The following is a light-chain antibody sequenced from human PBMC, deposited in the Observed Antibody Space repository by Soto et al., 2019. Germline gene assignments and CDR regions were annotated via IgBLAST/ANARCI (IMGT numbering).Light chain of an antibody. CDR2: GAS. J-gene: IGKJ2*01. Sequence: EIEMTQSPATLSVSPGERATLSCRASQSIRSSLAWYQQRPGQAPRLLIYGASTRATGFPARFSGSGSGTDFTLTISSLQSEDFAVYYCQQYEDWPPYTFGQGTKLEIK. V-gene: IGKV3-15*01. CDR3: QQYEDWPPYT. CDR1: QSIRSS.